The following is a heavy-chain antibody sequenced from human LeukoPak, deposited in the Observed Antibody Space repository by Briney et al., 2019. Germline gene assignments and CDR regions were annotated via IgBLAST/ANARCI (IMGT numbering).Heavy chain of an antibody. Sequence: SETLSLTCTVSGGSISRSSYYWRWIRQPPGKGLERIGSVYYSGSTYYNPSLKSRVTISVDTSKNQFSLKLSSVTDADTAVYYCASQMYYYDSSGYEYFQHWGQGTLVTVSS. V-gene: IGHV4-39*01. D-gene: IGHD3-22*01. J-gene: IGHJ1*01. CDR3: ASQMYYYDSSGYEYFQH. CDR1: GGSISRSSYY. CDR2: VYYSGST.